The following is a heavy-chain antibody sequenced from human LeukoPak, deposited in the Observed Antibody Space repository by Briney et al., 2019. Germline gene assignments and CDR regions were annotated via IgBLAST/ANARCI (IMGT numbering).Heavy chain of an antibody. CDR2: ISYDGSNK. J-gene: IGHJ4*02. V-gene: IGHV3-30-3*01. CDR3: ARDRDTAMVKDEYYFDY. D-gene: IGHD5-18*01. Sequence: GRSLRLSCAASGFTFSSYAMHWVRQAPGKGLEWVAVISYDGSNKYYADSVKGRFTISRDNSKNTLYLQMNSLRAEDTAVYYCARDRDTAMVKDEYYFDYWGQGTLVTVSS. CDR1: GFTFSSYA.